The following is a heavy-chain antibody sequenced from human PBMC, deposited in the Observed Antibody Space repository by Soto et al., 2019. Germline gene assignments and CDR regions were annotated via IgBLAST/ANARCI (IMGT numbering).Heavy chain of an antibody. V-gene: IGHV4-34*01. CDR3: ARDHPHSYGIYYFDY. Sequence: SETLSLTCAVYGGSFSGYYWSWIRPTPGKGLEWIGEINHSGSTNYNPSLKSRVTISADTSKNQVSLKLTSVTAADTAVYYCARDHPHSYGIYYFDYWGQGTLVTVSS. CDR2: INHSGST. D-gene: IGHD5-18*01. CDR1: GGSFSGYY. J-gene: IGHJ4*02.